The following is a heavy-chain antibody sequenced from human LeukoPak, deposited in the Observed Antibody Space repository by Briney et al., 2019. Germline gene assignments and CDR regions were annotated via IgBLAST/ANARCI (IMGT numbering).Heavy chain of an antibody. CDR2: ISSSSSTI. Sequence: GALRLSCAASGFTFSSYSMNWVRQAPGKGLEWVSYISSSSSTIYYADSVKGRFTISRDNAKNSLYLQMNSLRAEDTAVYYCARDRRYGSGSYDLDYWGQGTLVTVSS. D-gene: IGHD3-10*01. J-gene: IGHJ4*02. CDR3: ARDRRYGSGSYDLDY. CDR1: GFTFSSYS. V-gene: IGHV3-48*04.